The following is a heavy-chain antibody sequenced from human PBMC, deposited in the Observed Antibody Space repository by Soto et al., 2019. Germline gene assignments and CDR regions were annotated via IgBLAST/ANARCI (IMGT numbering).Heavy chain of an antibody. D-gene: IGHD3-22*01. J-gene: IGHJ4*02. Sequence: PGGSLRLSCAASGFTFSRYWMHWVRQAPGKRLVWVSRINSDASTTSYADSVKGRFTISRDNAKNTMYLQMNSLRAEDTAVYYCARGYYDSRGGYYFDYWGRGTLVTVSS. V-gene: IGHV3-74*01. CDR1: GFTFSRYW. CDR2: INSDASTT. CDR3: ARGYYDSRGGYYFDY.